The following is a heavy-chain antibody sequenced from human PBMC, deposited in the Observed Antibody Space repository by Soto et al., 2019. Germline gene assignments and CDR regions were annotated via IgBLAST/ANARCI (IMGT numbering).Heavy chain of an antibody. CDR3: ARENAYYYYMDV. CDR1: GFTFSDHY. CDR2: TRNKANSYTT. Sequence: EVQLVESGGGLVQPGGSLRLSCAASGFTFSDHYMDWVRQAPGKGLEWVGRTRNKANSYTTEYAASVKGRFTISRDDSKNSLYLQMNSLKTEDTAVYYCARENAYYYYMDVWGKGTTVTVSS. J-gene: IGHJ6*03. V-gene: IGHV3-72*01.